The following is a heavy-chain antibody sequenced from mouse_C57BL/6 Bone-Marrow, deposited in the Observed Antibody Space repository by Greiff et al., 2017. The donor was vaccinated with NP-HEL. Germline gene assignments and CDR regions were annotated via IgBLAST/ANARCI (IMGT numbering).Heavy chain of an antibody. Sequence: QVQLQQSGAELVKPGASVKMSCKASGYTFTSYGISWVKQRTGQGLEWIGEIYPRSGNTYYNEKFKGKATLTADKSSSTAYMELRSLTSEDSAVYFCARSGIYYDYENYGGQGTTLTVSS. D-gene: IGHD2-4*01. J-gene: IGHJ2*01. CDR3: ARSGIYYDYENY. V-gene: IGHV1-81*01. CDR2: IYPRSGNT. CDR1: GYTFTSYG.